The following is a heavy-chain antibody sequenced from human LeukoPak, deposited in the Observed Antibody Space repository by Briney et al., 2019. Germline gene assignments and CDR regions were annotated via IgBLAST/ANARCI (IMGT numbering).Heavy chain of an antibody. CDR2: IKQDGSEK. Sequence: PGGSLRLSCAASGFTFSSYWMSWVRQAPGKGLEWVANIKQDGSEKYYVDSVKGRFTISRDNAKNSLYLQMNSLRAEDTAVYYCARDLSSTSLYYYGMDVWGQGTTVAVSS. J-gene: IGHJ6*02. V-gene: IGHV3-7*03. D-gene: IGHD2-2*01. CDR1: GFTFSSYW. CDR3: ARDLSSTSLYYYGMDV.